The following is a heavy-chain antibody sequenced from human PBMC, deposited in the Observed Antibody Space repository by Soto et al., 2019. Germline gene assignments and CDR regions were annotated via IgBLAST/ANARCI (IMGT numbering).Heavy chain of an antibody. Sequence: PGESLKISCQASGYSFTTYWISWVRQMPGKGLECMGRIDPTDSYTDYGPSFEGHVTMSVDRSISTAYLQWSSLKASDTAMYYCARLQAAAGDNDLTFDYWGQGTLVTVSS. V-gene: IGHV5-10-1*01. CDR1: GYSFTTYW. D-gene: IGHD6-13*01. CDR2: IDPTDSYT. CDR3: ARLQAAAGDNDLTFDY. J-gene: IGHJ4*02.